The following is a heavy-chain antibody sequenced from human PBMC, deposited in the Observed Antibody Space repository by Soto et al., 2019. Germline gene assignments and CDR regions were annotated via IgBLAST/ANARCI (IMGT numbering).Heavy chain of an antibody. CDR1: GYTFTSYD. Sequence: ASVKVSCKASGYTFTSYDINWVRQATGQGLEWMGWISTYNGNPGYAQRLQGRVTMTTDTSATTVYMELRSLRSDDTAVYYCAREYCSGTSCAGVDYWGQGTLVTVSS. CDR2: ISTYNGNP. V-gene: IGHV1-18*01. J-gene: IGHJ4*02. CDR3: AREYCSGTSCAGVDY. D-gene: IGHD2-2*01.